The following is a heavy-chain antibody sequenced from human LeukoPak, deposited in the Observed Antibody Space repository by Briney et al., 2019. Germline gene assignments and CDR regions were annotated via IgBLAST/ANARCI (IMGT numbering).Heavy chain of an antibody. CDR1: GFTFDDYA. Sequence: GGSLRLSCAASGFTFDDYAMHWVRQAPGKGLEWVSGISWNSGSIGYADSVKGRFTISRDNAKNSLYLQMNSLRAEDTALYYCAKDKYSSGWLYFDYWGQGTLVTVSS. CDR3: AKDKYSSGWLYFDY. D-gene: IGHD6-19*01. V-gene: IGHV3-9*01. CDR2: ISWNSGSI. J-gene: IGHJ4*02.